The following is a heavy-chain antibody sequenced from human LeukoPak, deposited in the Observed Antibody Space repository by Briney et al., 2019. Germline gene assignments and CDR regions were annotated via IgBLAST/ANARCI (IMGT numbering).Heavy chain of an antibody. CDR3: ARDRIVGPNWFDP. Sequence: GGSLRLSCAASGFTFSSYAMSWVRQAPGKGLEWVSAFSGSGGSTYYADSVKGRFTISRDNAKNSLYLQMNSLRAEDTAVYYCARDRIVGPNWFDPWGQGTLVTVSS. D-gene: IGHD3-16*02. CDR2: FSGSGGST. CDR1: GFTFSSYA. V-gene: IGHV3-23*01. J-gene: IGHJ5*02.